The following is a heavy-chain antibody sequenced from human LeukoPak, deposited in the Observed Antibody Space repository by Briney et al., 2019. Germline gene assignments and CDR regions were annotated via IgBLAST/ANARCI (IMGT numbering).Heavy chain of an antibody. J-gene: IGHJ4*02. V-gene: IGHV4-31*03. CDR1: GGSISRVGYY. CDR3: AKTPQGTHFDY. CDR2: IYYSGST. D-gene: IGHD1-14*01. Sequence: SETLSLTCTLSGGSISRVGYYCSWIRRHPGEGVEWIGYIYYSGSTYYNPSLKSRVTISVDTSKNQFSLKLSSVTAADTAVYFCAKTPQGTHFDYGGQGTLVTVSS.